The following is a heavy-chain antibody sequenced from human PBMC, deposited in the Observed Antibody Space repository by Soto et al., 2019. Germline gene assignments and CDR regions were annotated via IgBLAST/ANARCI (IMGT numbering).Heavy chain of an antibody. CDR1: GYTFTHYY. V-gene: IGHV1-46*01. D-gene: IGHD5-18*01. CDR3: ATSVNSAMAFDY. CDR2: INPNGGST. J-gene: IGHJ4*02. Sequence: QVQLVQSGAEVKKPGASAKVSCKASGYTFTHYYIHWVRQAPGQGLEWMGIINPNGGSTTYAQKFRAGFTMTRDTSTSTVYMELSSLRSEDSAVYYCATSVNSAMAFDYWGQGTLVTVSS.